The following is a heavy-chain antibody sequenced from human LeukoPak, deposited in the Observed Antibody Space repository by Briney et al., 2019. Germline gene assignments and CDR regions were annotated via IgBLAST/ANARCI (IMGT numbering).Heavy chain of an antibody. J-gene: IGHJ5*02. V-gene: IGHV1-8*01. CDR1: GDTFTSCD. Sequence: ASAKVSCKASGDTFTSCDINWGPQATGQGLEWMGWMNPNMGNPGYAQKFQGRVTMTRNTSISTAYMELSSLRSEDTAVYYCARWGPIVVVPASSPIHNWFDPWDQGTLVTVSS. CDR3: ARWGPIVVVPASSPIHNWFDP. CDR2: MNPNMGNP. D-gene: IGHD2-2*01.